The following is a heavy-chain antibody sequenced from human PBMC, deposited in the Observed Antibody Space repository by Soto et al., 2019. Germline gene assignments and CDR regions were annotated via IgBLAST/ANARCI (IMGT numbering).Heavy chain of an antibody. CDR1: GFTFSSYA. J-gene: IGHJ5*02. Sequence: PGGSLRLSCAASGFTFSSYAMSWVRQAPGKGLEWVSAISGSGGSTYYADSVKGRFTISRDNSKNTLYLQMNSLRAEDTAVYYCAKETEADIVVVPAALAWGQGTLVTVSS. CDR2: ISGSGGST. D-gene: IGHD2-2*01. CDR3: AKETEADIVVVPAALA. V-gene: IGHV3-23*01.